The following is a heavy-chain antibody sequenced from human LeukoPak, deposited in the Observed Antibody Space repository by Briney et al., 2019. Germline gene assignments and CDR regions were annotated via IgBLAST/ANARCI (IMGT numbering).Heavy chain of an antibody. CDR2: IDAYSANT. CDR1: GYTFTSYG. D-gene: IGHD3-10*01. CDR3: ARDGGPSYYGSGSYYNVRFDP. J-gene: IGHJ5*02. Sequence: ASVKVSCKASGYTFTSYGISWVRQAPGQGLEWMGWIDAYSANTNHAQKFLGRLTMTTDTSTSTAYMELSSLRSEDTAVYYCARDGGPSYYGSGSYYNVRFDPWGQGTLVTVSS. V-gene: IGHV1-18*01.